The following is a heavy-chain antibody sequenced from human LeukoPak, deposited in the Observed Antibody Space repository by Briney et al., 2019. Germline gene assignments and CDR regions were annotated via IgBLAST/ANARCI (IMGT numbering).Heavy chain of an antibody. J-gene: IGHJ4*02. CDR2: INPSGGST. D-gene: IGHD6-19*01. Sequence: GASVKVSCKASGYTFINYYIHWVRQAPGQGLEWMGIINPSGGSTNYAQKFQGRVTMTRDTSTSTVYMELSSLRSEDTAVYYCARFAVHRRITVAGQFGLDYWGQGTLVSLSS. CDR3: ARFAVHRRITVAGQFGLDY. V-gene: IGHV1-46*01. CDR1: GYTFINYY.